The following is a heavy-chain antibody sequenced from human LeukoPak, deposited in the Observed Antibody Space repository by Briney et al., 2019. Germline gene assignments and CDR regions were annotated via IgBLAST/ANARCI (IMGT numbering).Heavy chain of an antibody. CDR1: GGSISSGGYS. Sequence: SQTLSLTCAVSGGSISSGGYSWSWIRQPPGKGLEWIGYIYHSGSTYYNPSLKSRVTISVDRSKNQFSLKLSSVTAADTAVYYCARATDGSEFEYYFDYWGQGTLVTVSS. CDR2: IYHSGST. J-gene: IGHJ4*02. V-gene: IGHV4-30-2*01. D-gene: IGHD3-10*01. CDR3: ARATDGSEFEYYFDY.